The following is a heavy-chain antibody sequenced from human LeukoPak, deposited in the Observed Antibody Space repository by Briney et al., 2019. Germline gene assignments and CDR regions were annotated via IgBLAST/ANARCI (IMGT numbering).Heavy chain of an antibody. CDR1: GGSISIYY. V-gene: IGHV4-59*01. Sequence: PSEPLSLTCTVSGGSISIYYWCCTRQPPGKGLEWIGYIYYSGSTNSNPSLKSRVTISLDTSKNQFSLKLSSVTAADTAVYYCARAGQFISARPITFDYWGQGSLVTVSS. D-gene: IGHD6-6*01. CDR2: IYYSGST. CDR3: ARAGQFISARPITFDY. J-gene: IGHJ4*02.